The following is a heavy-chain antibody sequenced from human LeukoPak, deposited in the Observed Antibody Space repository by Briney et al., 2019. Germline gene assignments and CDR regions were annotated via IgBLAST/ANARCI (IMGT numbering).Heavy chain of an antibody. J-gene: IGHJ4*02. CDR3: ATDLPSRVFGELSFFY. Sequence: ASVKVSCKVSGYTLTELSMHWVRQAPGKGLEWMGGFDPEDGEAIYAQKFQGRVTMTEDTSTDTAYMELSSLRSEDTAVYYCATDLPSRVFGELSFFYWGQGTLVTVSS. CDR2: FDPEDGEA. V-gene: IGHV1-24*01. CDR1: GYTLTELS. D-gene: IGHD3-10*02.